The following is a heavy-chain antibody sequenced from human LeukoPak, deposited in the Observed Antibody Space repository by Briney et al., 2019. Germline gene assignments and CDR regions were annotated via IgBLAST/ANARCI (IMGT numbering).Heavy chain of an antibody. CDR3: ARERIVVVPAAIYYYGMDV. V-gene: IGHV1-18*01. CDR1: GYTFTSYG. J-gene: IGHJ6*02. CDR2: ISAYNGNT. Sequence: ASVKVSCKASGYTFTSYGISWVRQAPGQGLEWMGWISAYNGNTNYAQKLQGRVTMTTDTSTNTAYMELRSLRSDDTAVYYCARERIVVVPAAIYYYGMDVWGQGTTVTVSS. D-gene: IGHD2-2*01.